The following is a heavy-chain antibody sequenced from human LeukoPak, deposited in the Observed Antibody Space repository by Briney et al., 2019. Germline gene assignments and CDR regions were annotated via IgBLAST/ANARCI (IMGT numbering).Heavy chain of an antibody. CDR2: IYSGGST. V-gene: IGHV3-53*01. CDR3: AKDYSGSYYYFDY. Sequence: PGGSLRLSCAASGFTVSSNYMSWVRQAPGKGLEWVSVIYSGGSTYYADSVKGRFTISRDNSKNTLYLQMNSLRADDTAVYYCAKDYSGSYYYFDYWGQGTLVTVSS. CDR1: GFTVSSNY. J-gene: IGHJ4*02. D-gene: IGHD1-26*01.